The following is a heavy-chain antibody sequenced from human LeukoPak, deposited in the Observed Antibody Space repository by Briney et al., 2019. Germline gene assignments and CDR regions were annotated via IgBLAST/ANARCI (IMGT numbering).Heavy chain of an antibody. Sequence: SETLSLTCTVSGGSVSSGSYYWSWIRQPPGKGLEWIGYIYYSGSTNYNPSLKSRVTISVDTSKNQFSLNLSSVTAADTALYFCARHSAAAGFHLFDYWGQGTLVTVSS. CDR3: ARHSAAAGFHLFDY. V-gene: IGHV4-61*01. CDR1: GGSVSSGSYY. CDR2: IYYSGST. D-gene: IGHD6-13*01. J-gene: IGHJ4*02.